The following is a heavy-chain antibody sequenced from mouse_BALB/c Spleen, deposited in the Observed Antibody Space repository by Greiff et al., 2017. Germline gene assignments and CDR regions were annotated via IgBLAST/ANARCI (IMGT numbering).Heavy chain of an antibody. CDR3: ARNYRYNDPYYYAMDY. J-gene: IGHJ4*01. D-gene: IGHD2-14*01. CDR1: GFTFSSYT. CDR2: ISNGGGST. V-gene: IGHV5-12-2*01. Sequence: EVKLLESGGGLVQPGGSLKLSCAASGFTFSSYTMSWVRQTPEKRLEWVAYISNGGGSTYYPDTVKGRFTISRDNAKNTRYLEMSSLRSEDTAMYYCARNYRYNDPYYYAMDYWGQGTSVTVSS.